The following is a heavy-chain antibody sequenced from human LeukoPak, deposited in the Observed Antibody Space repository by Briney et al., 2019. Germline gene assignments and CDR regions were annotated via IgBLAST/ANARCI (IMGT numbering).Heavy chain of an antibody. CDR2: INYSGST. CDR1: GDSISASF. D-gene: IGHD6-13*01. CDR3: ARRAAAGTFDF. J-gene: IGHJ4*02. V-gene: IGHV4-59*08. Sequence: SETLPLTCTVSGDSISASFWNWIRQPPGKGLEWIGFINYSGSTNYNPSLESRVTISVDTSKNQFSLKLSSVTAADTAVYYCARRAAAGTFDFWGRGTLVTVSS.